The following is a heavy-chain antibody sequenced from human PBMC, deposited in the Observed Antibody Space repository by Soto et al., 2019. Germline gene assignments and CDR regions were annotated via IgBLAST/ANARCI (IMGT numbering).Heavy chain of an antibody. CDR1: GFTFSSYG. CDR3: ARATPGGADFDY. CDR2: IWYDGSNK. Sequence: QVQLVESGGGVVQPGRSLRLSCAASGFTFSSYGMHWVRQAPGKGLEWVAVIWYDGSNKYYADSVKGRFTISRDNSKNTLYLQMNSLRAEDTAVYYCARATPGGADFDYWGQGTLVTVSS. D-gene: IGHD3-16*01. J-gene: IGHJ4*02. V-gene: IGHV3-33*01.